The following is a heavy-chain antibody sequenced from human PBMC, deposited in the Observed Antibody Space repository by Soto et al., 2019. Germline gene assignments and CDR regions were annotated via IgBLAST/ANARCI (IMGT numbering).Heavy chain of an antibody. CDR1: GGSISSYY. Sequence: LSLTCTVSGGSISSYYWSWIRQPPGKGLEWIGYIYYSGSTNYNPSLKSRVTISVDTSKNQFSLKLSSVTAADTAVYYCARHYYYGSGSYLYYFDYWGQGTLVTVSS. D-gene: IGHD3-10*01. CDR3: ARHYYYGSGSYLYYFDY. V-gene: IGHV4-59*08. J-gene: IGHJ4*02. CDR2: IYYSGST.